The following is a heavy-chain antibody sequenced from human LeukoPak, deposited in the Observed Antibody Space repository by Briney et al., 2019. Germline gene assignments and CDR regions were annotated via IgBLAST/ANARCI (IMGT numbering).Heavy chain of an antibody. Sequence: GASVKVSCKASGYTFTRYGISWVRQAPGQGLEWMGWISANNGDTNSAQKFQGRVTMTTDTSTSTAYMELRSLRSDDTAVYYCARDFFHGHCAGLSCFLLDYWGQGFPVTVSS. D-gene: IGHD2-15*01. CDR2: ISANNGDT. J-gene: IGHJ4*02. CDR3: ARDFFHGHCAGLSCFLLDY. CDR1: GYTFTRYG. V-gene: IGHV1-18*01.